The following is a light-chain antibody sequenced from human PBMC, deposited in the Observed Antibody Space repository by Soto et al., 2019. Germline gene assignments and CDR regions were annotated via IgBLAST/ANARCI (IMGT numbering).Light chain of an antibody. J-gene: IGKJ4*01. CDR1: QSVSNW. CDR3: QQRSNWPLT. V-gene: IGKV1-5*03. Sequence: DIQMTQSPSTLSASVGDGCTITFLASQSVSNWFAWYQHKPWKAPKLLIYEASRLQNGVPSRFSGSGSGTDFTLTISSLEPEDFAVYYCQQRSNWPLTFGGGTKVDIK. CDR2: EAS.